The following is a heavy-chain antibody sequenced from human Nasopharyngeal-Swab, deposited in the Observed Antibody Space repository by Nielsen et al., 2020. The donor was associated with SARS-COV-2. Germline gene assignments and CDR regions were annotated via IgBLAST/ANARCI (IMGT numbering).Heavy chain of an antibody. V-gene: IGHV3-21*01. Sequence: GESLKISCAASGFSFSTYTMNWVRQAPGKGLEWLSSISSDSGAKYRADSVKGRFTISRDNAKNSLYLEMNSMRAEDTAVYYCLRGDRRDYWGPGTLVSVSP. J-gene: IGHJ4*02. CDR1: GFSFSTYT. D-gene: IGHD3-22*01. CDR2: ISSDSGAK. CDR3: LRGDRRDY.